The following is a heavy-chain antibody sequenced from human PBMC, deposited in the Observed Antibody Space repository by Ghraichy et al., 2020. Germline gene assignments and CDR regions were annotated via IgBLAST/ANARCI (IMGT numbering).Heavy chain of an antibody. V-gene: IGHV3-7*01. J-gene: IGHJ4*02. CDR3: ARALVSRPEGGY. Sequence: GGSLRLSCAASGFTFNRYWMHWIRQTPGKGLEWVANINEDGGGRYYVDSVEGRFTVSRDNAKISLYLHMNSLRAEDTAVYYCARALVSRPEGGYWGQGTRVTVPS. CDR1: GFTFNRYW. CDR2: INEDGGGR.